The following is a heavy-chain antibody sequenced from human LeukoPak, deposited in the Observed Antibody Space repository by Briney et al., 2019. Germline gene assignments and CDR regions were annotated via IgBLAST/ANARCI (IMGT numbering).Heavy chain of an antibody. J-gene: IGHJ4*02. CDR1: RFTFSSYA. Sequence: AGSLTLSCSASRFTFSSYALSWDRQAPGQGRGWVLSMSGRGGSTYYADDVQGRCTISRDNSKSTLYLQMNSLRAEVTAVYYCAKEHFYRGSYWGQGTLVTVSS. D-gene: IGHD2/OR15-2a*01. CDR3: AKEHFYRGSY. CDR2: MSGRGGST. V-gene: IGHV3-23*01.